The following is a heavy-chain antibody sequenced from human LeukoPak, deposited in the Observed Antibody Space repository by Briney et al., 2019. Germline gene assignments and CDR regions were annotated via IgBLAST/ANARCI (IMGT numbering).Heavy chain of an antibody. J-gene: IGHJ6*02. CDR1: GGSFSGYY. Sequence: SETLSLTCAVYGGSFSGYYWSWIRQPPGKGLEWIGEINHSGSTNYNSSLKSRVTISVDTSKNQFSLKLSSVTAADTAVYYCARVGGDIVVVPAADINYYYGMDVWGQGTTVTVSS. D-gene: IGHD2-2*01. CDR3: ARVGGDIVVVPAADINYYYGMDV. CDR2: INHSGST. V-gene: IGHV4-34*01.